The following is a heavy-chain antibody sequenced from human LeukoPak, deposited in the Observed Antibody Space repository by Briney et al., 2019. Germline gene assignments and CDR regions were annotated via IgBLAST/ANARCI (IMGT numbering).Heavy chain of an antibody. CDR2: INPNSGVT. J-gene: IGHJ6*02. D-gene: IGHD6-19*01. CDR1: GYTFTGYY. Sequence: ASVKVSCRTSGYTFTGYYVHWVRQAPGQGLEWMGWINPNSGVTDYAQKFQGRVTMTRDTSISTAYMGLSRLTSDDTAVYYCARVLAVVGGMDVWGQGTTVTVSS. V-gene: IGHV1-2*02. CDR3: ARVLAVVGGMDV.